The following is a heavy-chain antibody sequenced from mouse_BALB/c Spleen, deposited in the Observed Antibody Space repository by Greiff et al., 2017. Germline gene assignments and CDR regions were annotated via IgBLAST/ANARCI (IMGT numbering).Heavy chain of an antibody. CDR1: GFTFSSFG. V-gene: IGHV5-17*02. J-gene: IGHJ3*01. CDR3: ARPGLRLPWFAY. D-gene: IGHD2-2*01. CDR2: ISSGSSTI. Sequence: EVQRVESGGGLVQPGGSRKLSCAASGFTFSSFGMHWVRQAPEKGLEWVAYISSGSSTIYYADTVKGRFTISRDNPKNTLFLQMTSLRSEDTAMYYCARPGLRLPWFAYWGQGTLVTVSA.